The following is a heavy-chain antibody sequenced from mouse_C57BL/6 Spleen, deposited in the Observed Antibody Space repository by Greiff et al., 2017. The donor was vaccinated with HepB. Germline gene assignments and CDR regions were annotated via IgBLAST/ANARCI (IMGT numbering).Heavy chain of an antibody. CDR2: ISNGGGST. CDR1: GFTFSDYY. Sequence: EVKLVESGGGLVQPGGSLKLSCAASGFTFSDYYMYWVRQTPEKRLEWVAYISNGGGSTYYPDTVKGRFPISRDNAKNALYLQMSRLKAEDTAVYYCAIGPKLGGLFDYWGQGTTLTVSS. V-gene: IGHV5-12*01. CDR3: AIGPKLGGLFDY. J-gene: IGHJ2*01. D-gene: IGHD4-1*01.